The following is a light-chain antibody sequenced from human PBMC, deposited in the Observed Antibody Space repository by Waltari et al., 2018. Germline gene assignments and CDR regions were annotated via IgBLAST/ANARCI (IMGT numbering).Light chain of an antibody. CDR3: QQYKNCPPL. J-gene: IGKJ4*01. Sequence: EILMTQSPVTLSVSPGERATLSCRASQSVSSSLAWYQQKPGQAPRRLIYGASTRATAIPARFSGSGSGTEFTLSISRLQSEDCAVYYCQQYKNCPPLFGGGTKVEIK. CDR1: QSVSSS. CDR2: GAS. V-gene: IGKV3-15*01.